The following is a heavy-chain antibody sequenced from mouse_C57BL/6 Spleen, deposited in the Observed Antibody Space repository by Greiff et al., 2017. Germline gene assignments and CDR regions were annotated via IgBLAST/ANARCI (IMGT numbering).Heavy chain of an antibody. Sequence: QVQLQQSGSELRSPGSSVKLSCKDFDSEVFPIAYMSWVRQKPGHGFEWIGGIPPSIGRTIYGEKFKDKATLDAATLSNTAYLEINSRTSEDAAIYDCERDDDGNYGGFAYWGQGTLVTVSA. CDR1: DSEVFPIAY. D-gene: IGHD2-1*01. CDR2: IPPSIGRT. V-gene: IGHV15-2*01. CDR3: ERDDDGNYGGFAY. J-gene: IGHJ3*01.